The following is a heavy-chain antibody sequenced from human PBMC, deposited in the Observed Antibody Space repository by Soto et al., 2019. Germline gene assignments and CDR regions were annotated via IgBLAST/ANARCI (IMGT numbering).Heavy chain of an antibody. V-gene: IGHV3-30*18. D-gene: IGHD3-22*01. CDR3: AKDAKYYYNTLQRAYFDS. CDR2: ISFDGTTK. CDR1: GFPFYNYG. Sequence: GGSLRLSCGGSGFPFYNYGINWVRQAPGKGLEWVAIISFDGTTKVYADSVKGRFTISRDNSKNTVFLQMSGLRVEDTAVYYCAKDAKYYYNTLQRAYFDSWCQGT. J-gene: IGHJ4*02.